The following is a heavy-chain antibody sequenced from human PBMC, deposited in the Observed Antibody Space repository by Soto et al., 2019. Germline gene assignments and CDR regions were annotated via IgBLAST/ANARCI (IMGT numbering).Heavy chain of an antibody. CDR2: IYHSGST. J-gene: IGHJ6*02. Sequence: KASETLSLTCAVSGGSISSGGYSWSWIRQPPGKGLEWIGYIYHSGSTYYNPSLKSRVTISVDRSKNQFSLKLSSVTAADTAVYYCARAAAAMFDYYYYGMDVWGQGTTVTVSS. CDR3: ARAAAAMFDYYYYGMDV. D-gene: IGHD2-2*01. CDR1: GGSISSGGYS. V-gene: IGHV4-30-2*01.